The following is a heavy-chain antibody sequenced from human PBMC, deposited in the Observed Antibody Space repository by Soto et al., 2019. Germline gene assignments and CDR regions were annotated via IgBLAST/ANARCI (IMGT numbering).Heavy chain of an antibody. CDR3: AKAQYSSSWATSDY. J-gene: IGHJ4*02. Sequence: TGGSLRLSCAASGFTFSSYSMSWVRQAPGKGLEWVSAISGSGGSTYYADSVKGRFTISRDNSKNTLYLQMNSLRAEDTAVYYCAKAQYSSSWATSDYWGQGALVTVSS. V-gene: IGHV3-23*01. CDR2: ISGSGGST. D-gene: IGHD6-13*01. CDR1: GFTFSSYS.